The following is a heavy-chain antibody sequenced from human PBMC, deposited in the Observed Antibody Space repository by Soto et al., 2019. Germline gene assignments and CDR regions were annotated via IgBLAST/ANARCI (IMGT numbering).Heavy chain of an antibody. CDR3: ATKIVAATSDY. CDR2: ISYDGSNK. J-gene: IGHJ4*02. D-gene: IGHD2-15*01. V-gene: IGHV3-30*03. Sequence: HVQLVESGGAVVQPGRSLRLSCAASGFTFSSYDMHWVRQAPGKGLEWVAVISYDGSNKYYADSVKGRFTISRDNSKNTLYLQMNSLRTVDTAVYYCATKIVAATSDYWGQGTLVTVSS. CDR1: GFTFSSYD.